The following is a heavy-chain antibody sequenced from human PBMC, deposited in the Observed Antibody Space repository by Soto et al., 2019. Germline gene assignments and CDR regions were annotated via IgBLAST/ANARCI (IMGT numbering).Heavy chain of an antibody. CDR2: INPSGGST. V-gene: IGHV1-46*01. CDR3: ARGRGLIAAAGPFDP. J-gene: IGHJ5*02. Sequence: QVQLVQSGAEVKKPGASVKVSCKASGYTFTSYYMHWVRQAPGQGLEWMGIINPSGGSTSYAQKFQGRVTMTRDTSTSTVYMELSSLRSEDTAVYYCARGRGLIAAAGPFDPWGQGTLVTVSS. CDR1: GYTFTSYY. D-gene: IGHD6-13*01.